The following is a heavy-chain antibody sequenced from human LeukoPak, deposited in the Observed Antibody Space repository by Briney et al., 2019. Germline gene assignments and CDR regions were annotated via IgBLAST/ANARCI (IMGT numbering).Heavy chain of an antibody. CDR1: GYTFSNYD. J-gene: IGHJ4*02. D-gene: IGHD3-16*02. CDR2: MNPNSGRR. V-gene: IGHV1-8*01. Sequence: GASVKVSCKASGYTFSNYDINWVQQAPGQGLEWMGWMNPNSGRRVYAQKFQGRVTMTRNSSINTAYMELTSLRSDDTAVYYCARGLRSDYWGQGTLVTVSS. CDR3: ARGLRSDY.